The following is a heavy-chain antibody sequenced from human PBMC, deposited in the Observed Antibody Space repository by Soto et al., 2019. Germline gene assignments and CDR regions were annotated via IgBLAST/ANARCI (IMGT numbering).Heavy chain of an antibody. D-gene: IGHD5-18*01. CDR1: GGSISSTRYD. CDR3: ARHKQGYNYDIDY. J-gene: IGHJ4*02. CDR2: IYYSGST. V-gene: IGHV4-39*01. Sequence: PXETLSLPCTVSGGSISSTRYDWGWIRQPPGKGLEWIVNIYYSGSTYYNPSLTSRVTISVDTSKNQFSLKLSSVTAADTSVYYCARHKQGYNYDIDYWGLGTLVTVSS.